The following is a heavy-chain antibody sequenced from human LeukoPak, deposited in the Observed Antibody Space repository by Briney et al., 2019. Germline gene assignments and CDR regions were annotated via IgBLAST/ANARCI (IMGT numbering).Heavy chain of an antibody. CDR2: IYPGDSDT. CDR1: GYSFTTYW. V-gene: IGHV5-51*01. D-gene: IGHD1-26*01. Sequence: GESLKISCKGSGYSFTTYWIGWARQMPGKGLEWMGIIYPGDSDTRYSPSFQGQVTISADKSISTAYLQWSSLRASDTAIYYCARRRLSGNYRSPFDYWGQGTLVTVSS. CDR3: ARRRLSGNYRSPFDY. J-gene: IGHJ4*02.